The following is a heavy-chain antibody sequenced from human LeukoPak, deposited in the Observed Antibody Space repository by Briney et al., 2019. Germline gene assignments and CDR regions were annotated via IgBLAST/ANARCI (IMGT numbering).Heavy chain of an antibody. CDR1: VGSVSNSNYY. Sequence: SETLSLTCTVSVGSVSNSNYYCGWVRQPPGKGLEWIGSIYYIRPTYYNPSLKSLSTISVHTSKNQFSLKLSSVTAADTAVYYCARQRGYCSGGSCYGMFDHWGQGTLVTVSS. CDR2: IYYIRPT. V-gene: IGHV4-39*01. J-gene: IGHJ4*02. CDR3: ARQRGYCSGGSCYGMFDH. D-gene: IGHD2-15*01.